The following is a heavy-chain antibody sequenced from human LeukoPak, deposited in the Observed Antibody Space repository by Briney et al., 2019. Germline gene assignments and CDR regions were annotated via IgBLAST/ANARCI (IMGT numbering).Heavy chain of an antibody. CDR1: GFTFSRYA. D-gene: IGHD3-9*01. V-gene: IGHV3-23*01. CDR2: ISGSGGST. Sequence: GGSLRLSCAASGFTFSRYAMSWVRQAPGKGLEWVSAISGSGGSTYYADSVKGRFTISRDNSKNTLYLQMNSLRAEDTAVYYCAKDRPLPYYDILTGYQPYDAFDIWGQGTMVTVSS. J-gene: IGHJ3*02. CDR3: AKDRPLPYYDILTGYQPYDAFDI.